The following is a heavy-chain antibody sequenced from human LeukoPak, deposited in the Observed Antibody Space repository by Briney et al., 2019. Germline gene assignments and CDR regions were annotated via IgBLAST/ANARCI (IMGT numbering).Heavy chain of an antibody. J-gene: IGHJ4*02. V-gene: IGHV3-23*01. CDR2: ISGSGVST. CDR3: AKGLPSGNSFDY. D-gene: IGHD2-15*01. CDR1: GFTFSNAW. Sequence: GGSLRLSCAASGFTFSNAWMSWVRQAPGKGLEWVSVISGSGVSTYYADSVKGRFTISRDNSKNTLYLQMNSLRAEDTAVYYCAKGLPSGNSFDYWGQGTLVTVSS.